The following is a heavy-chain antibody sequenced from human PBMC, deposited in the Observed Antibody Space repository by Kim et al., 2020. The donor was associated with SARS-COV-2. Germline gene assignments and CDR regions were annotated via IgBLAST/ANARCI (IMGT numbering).Heavy chain of an antibody. CDR2: INAGNGNT. J-gene: IGHJ4*02. CDR3: ARPGYSSGWGDY. D-gene: IGHD6-19*01. CDR1: GYTFTSYA. Sequence: ASVKVSCKASGYTFTSYAMHWVRQAPGQRLEWMRWINAGNGNTKYSQKFQGRVTITRDTSASTAYMELSSLRSEDTAVYYCARPGYSSGWGDYWGQGTLVTVSS. V-gene: IGHV1-3*01.